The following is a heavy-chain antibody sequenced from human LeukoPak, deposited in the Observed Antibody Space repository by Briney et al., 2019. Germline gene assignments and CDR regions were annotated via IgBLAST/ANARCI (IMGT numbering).Heavy chain of an antibody. CDR2: IKQDGSEK. CDR3: ARLRITMIVVTLGGYYFDY. Sequence: PGGSLRLSCAASGFTFSSYWMSWVRQAPGKGLEWVANIKQDGSEKYYVDSVKGRFTISRDNAKNSLYLQMNSLRAEDTAVYYCARLRITMIVVTLGGYYFDYWGQGTLVTVSS. D-gene: IGHD3-22*01. CDR1: GFTFSSYW. J-gene: IGHJ4*02. V-gene: IGHV3-7*01.